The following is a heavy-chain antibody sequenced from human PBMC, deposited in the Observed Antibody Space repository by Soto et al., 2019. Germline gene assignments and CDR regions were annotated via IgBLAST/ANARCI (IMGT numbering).Heavy chain of an antibody. CDR1: GGSISSGDYY. J-gene: IGHJ4*02. D-gene: IGHD3-22*01. CDR3: ACITMIVVAANFDY. CDR2: IYYSGST. V-gene: IGHV4-30-4*01. Sequence: PSETLSLTCTVPGGSISSGDYYWSWIRQPPGKGLEWIGYIYYSGSTYYNPSLKSRVTISVDTSKNQFSLKLSSVTAADTAVYYCACITMIVVAANFDYWGQGTLVTVS.